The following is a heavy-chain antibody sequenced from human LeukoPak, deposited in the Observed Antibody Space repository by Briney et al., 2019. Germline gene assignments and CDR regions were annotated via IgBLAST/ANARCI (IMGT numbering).Heavy chain of an antibody. V-gene: IGHV4-59*08. Sequence: SETLSLTCTVSGGSIGTYYWSWIRQSPGKGLEWIGYIYVTRTTRYNPYLQSRVTISVDTSRNQFFLQMSSVTAADPAVYYCARHIGGGIEDMDVWDKGIKVTASS. CDR2: IYVTRTT. D-gene: IGHD3-16*02. CDR1: GGSIGTYY. CDR3: ARHIGGGIEDMDV. J-gene: IGHJ6*03.